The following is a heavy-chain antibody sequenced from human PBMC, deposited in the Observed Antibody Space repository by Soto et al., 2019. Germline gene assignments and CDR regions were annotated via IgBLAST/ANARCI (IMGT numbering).Heavy chain of an antibody. CDR1: GFTFSSYA. Sequence: PGGSLRLSCADSGFTFSSYAMHWVRQAPGKGLEWVAVISYDGSNKYYADSVKGRFTISRDNSKNTLYLQMNSLRAEDTAVYYCARDXDPSYYYYSRGSALIDYWGQGTLVTVSS. CDR3: ARDXDPSYYYYSRGSALIDY. D-gene: IGHD3-22*01. CDR2: ISYDGSNK. V-gene: IGHV3-30-3*01. J-gene: IGHJ4*02.